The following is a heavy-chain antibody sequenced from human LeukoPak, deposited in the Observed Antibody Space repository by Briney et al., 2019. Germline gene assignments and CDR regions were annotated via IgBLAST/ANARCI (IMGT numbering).Heavy chain of an antibody. D-gene: IGHD3-16*02. J-gene: IGHJ4*02. CDR2: IYTSGST. Sequence: SETLSLTCTVSGGSISSYYWSWIRQPAGKGLEWIGRIYTSGSTNYSPSLKSRVTMSVDTSKNQFSLKLSSVTAADTAVYYCARSRIMITFGGVIVKYYFDYWGQGTLVTVSS. V-gene: IGHV4-4*07. CDR1: GGSISSYY. CDR3: ARSRIMITFGGVIVKYYFDY.